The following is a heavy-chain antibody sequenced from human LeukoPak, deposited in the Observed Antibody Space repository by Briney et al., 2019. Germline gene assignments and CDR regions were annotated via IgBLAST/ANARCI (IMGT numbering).Heavy chain of an antibody. Sequence: PGRSLRLFCAASGFTFDDYAMHWVRQAPGKGLEWVSGISWNSGSIGYADSVKGRFTISRDNAKNSLYLQMNSLRAEDTALYYCAKAKTYYYGSGSYRYFDYWGQGTLVTVSS. D-gene: IGHD3-10*01. CDR2: ISWNSGSI. V-gene: IGHV3-9*01. CDR3: AKAKTYYYGSGSYRYFDY. J-gene: IGHJ4*02. CDR1: GFTFDDYA.